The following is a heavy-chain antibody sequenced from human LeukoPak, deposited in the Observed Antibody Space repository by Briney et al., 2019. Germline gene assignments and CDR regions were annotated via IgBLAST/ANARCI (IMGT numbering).Heavy chain of an antibody. Sequence: QPGGSLRLSCAASGFTFSSYWMSWVRQAPGKGLEWVANIKQDGSEKYYVNSVKGRFTISRDNAKNSLYLQMNSLRAEDTAVYYCARDRNPNCGGDCSMDVWGKGTTVTVSS. CDR3: ARDRNPNCGGDCSMDV. CDR1: GFTFSSYW. J-gene: IGHJ6*03. D-gene: IGHD2-21*01. CDR2: IKQDGSEK. V-gene: IGHV3-7*01.